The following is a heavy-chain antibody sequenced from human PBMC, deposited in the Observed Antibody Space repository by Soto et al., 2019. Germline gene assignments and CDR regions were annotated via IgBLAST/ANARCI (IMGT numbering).Heavy chain of an antibody. Sequence: GASVKVSCKVSGYTLTELSMHWVRQAPGKGLEWMGGFDPEDGETIYAQKFQGRVTMTEDTSTDTAYMELSSLRSEDTAVYYCATFIYCSVMSGSCHNYWGQGTLVTVSS. J-gene: IGHJ4*02. D-gene: IGHD2-15*01. CDR1: GYTLTELS. V-gene: IGHV1-24*01. CDR2: FDPEDGET. CDR3: ATFIYCSVMSGSCHNY.